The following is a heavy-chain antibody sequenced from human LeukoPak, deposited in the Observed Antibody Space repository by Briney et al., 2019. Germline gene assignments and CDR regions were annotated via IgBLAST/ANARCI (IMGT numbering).Heavy chain of an antibody. D-gene: IGHD6-13*01. CDR3: ARVGRAASIAAAGPHDY. CDR2: INPNSGGT. Sequence: ASVKVSCKASGYTFTGYYMHCVRQAPGQGLEWMGWINPNSGGTNYAQKFQGRVTMTRDTSISTAYMELSRLRSDDTAVYFCARVGRAASIAAAGPHDYWGQGTLVTVSS. J-gene: IGHJ4*02. CDR1: GYTFTGYY. V-gene: IGHV1-2*02.